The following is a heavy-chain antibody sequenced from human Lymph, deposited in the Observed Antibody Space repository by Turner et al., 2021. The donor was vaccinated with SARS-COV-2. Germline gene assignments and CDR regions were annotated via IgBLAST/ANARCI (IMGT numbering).Heavy chain of an antibody. CDR3: ARGGLHYYDSSAYYGDAFDF. CDR1: GYTFTGYY. V-gene: IGHV1-2*02. J-gene: IGHJ3*01. Sequence: QVQLLQSGAAVKEPRASVKVSCTASGYTFTGYYMHWVRQAPGQGLEWMGWINPDSGSTDYAQKLQDKVTMTRDTYISTAYMEMSRLRSDDTAVYYCARGGLHYYDSSAYYGDAFDFWGQGTMVTVSS. D-gene: IGHD3-22*01. CDR2: INPDSGST.